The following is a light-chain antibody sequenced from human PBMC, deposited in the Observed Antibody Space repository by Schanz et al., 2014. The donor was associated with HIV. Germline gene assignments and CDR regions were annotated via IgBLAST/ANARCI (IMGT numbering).Light chain of an antibody. CDR2: RAS. Sequence: DILMTQSPATLSVSPGERVTLSCRAGQSVRSNLAWYQHKPGQAPRLLIYRASTGATGVPARFSGSGSETEFTLTISRLEPEDFAVYYCQQYGSSFGPGTKVEIK. J-gene: IGKJ3*01. V-gene: IGKV3-15*01. CDR1: QSVRSN. CDR3: QQYGSS.